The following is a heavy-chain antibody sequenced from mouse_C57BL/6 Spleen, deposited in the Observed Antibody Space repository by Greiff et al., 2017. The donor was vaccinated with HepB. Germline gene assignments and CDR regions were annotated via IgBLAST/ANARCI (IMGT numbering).Heavy chain of an antibody. CDR2: INPNYGTT. V-gene: IGHV1-39*01. Sequence: EVKLQESGPELVKPGASVKISCKASGYSFTDYNMNWVKQSNGKSLEWIGVINPNYGTTSYNQKFKGKATLTVDQSSSTAYMQLNSLTSEDSAVYYCARFHYYGSSYFYAMDYWGQGTSVTVSS. CDR3: ARFHYYGSSYFYAMDY. J-gene: IGHJ4*01. CDR1: GYSFTDYN. D-gene: IGHD1-1*01.